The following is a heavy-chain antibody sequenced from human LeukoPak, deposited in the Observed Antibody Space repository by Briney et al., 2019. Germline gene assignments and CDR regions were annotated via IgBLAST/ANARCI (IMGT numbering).Heavy chain of an antibody. CDR3: ARTIAAAVNWFDP. V-gene: IGHV1-2*02. CDR1: GYTFTGYY. D-gene: IGHD6-13*01. CDR2: INPNSGGT. J-gene: IGHJ5*02. Sequence: ASVKVSCKASGYTFTGYYMHWVRQAPGQGLEWMGWINPNSGGTNYAQKFQGRVTMTRDTSISTAYMEPSRLRSDDTAVYYCARTIAAAVNWFDPWGQGTLVTVSS.